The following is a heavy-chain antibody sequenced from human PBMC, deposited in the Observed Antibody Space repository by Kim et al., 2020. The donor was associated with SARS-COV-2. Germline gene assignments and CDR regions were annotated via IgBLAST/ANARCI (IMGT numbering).Heavy chain of an antibody. CDR2: ISGSGGST. V-gene: IGHV3-23*01. CDR1: GFTFSSYA. J-gene: IGHJ4*02. Sequence: GGSLRLSCAASGFTFSSYAMSWVRQAPGNGLEWVSAISGSGGSTYYADSVKGRFTISRDNSKNTLYLQMNSLRAEDTAVYYCAKVPAALYYFDYWGQGTLVTVSS. CDR3: AKVPAALYYFDY. D-gene: IGHD2-2*01.